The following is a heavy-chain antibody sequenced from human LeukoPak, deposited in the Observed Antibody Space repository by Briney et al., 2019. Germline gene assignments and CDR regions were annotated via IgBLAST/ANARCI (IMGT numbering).Heavy chain of an antibody. J-gene: IGHJ4*02. CDR3: ARAREPLIYTYYFDY. CDR2: IYHSGST. Sequence: PSETLSLTCAVYGGSFSSYYWSWIRQHPGKGLEWIGRIYHSGSTYYDPSLKSRVTISVDTSRNQFSLKLSSVTAADTAVYYCARAREPLIYTYYFDYWGQGSLVTVSS. D-gene: IGHD1-14*01. CDR1: GGSFSSYY. V-gene: IGHV4-34*01.